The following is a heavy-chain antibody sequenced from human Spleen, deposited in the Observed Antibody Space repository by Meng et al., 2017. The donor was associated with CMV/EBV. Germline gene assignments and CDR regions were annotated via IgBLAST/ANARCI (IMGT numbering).Heavy chain of an antibody. D-gene: IGHD6-13*01. CDR1: GGTFSSYA. V-gene: IGHV1-69*10. CDR3: ARDHGGGIAAAGKGLHHYGMDV. CDR2: IIPILGIA. Sequence: SVKVSCKASGGTFSSYAISWVRQAPGQGLEWMGGIIPILGIANYAQKFQGRVTITADKSTSTAYMELSSLRAEDTAVYYCARDHGGGIAAAGKGLHHYGMDVWGQGTTVTVSS. J-gene: IGHJ6*02.